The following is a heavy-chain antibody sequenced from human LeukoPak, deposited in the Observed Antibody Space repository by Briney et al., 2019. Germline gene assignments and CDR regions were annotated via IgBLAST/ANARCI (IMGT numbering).Heavy chain of an antibody. CDR2: INPNSGGT. CDR3: ARAQRQWYTSDAFDI. J-gene: IGHJ3*02. D-gene: IGHD6-19*01. V-gene: IGHV1-2*02. CDR1: GYTFTGYY. Sequence: PLASVKVSCKASGYTFTGYYMHWVRQAPGQGLEWMGWINPNSGGTNYAQKFQGRVTMTRDTSISTAYMELSRLRSDDTAVYYCARAQRQWYTSDAFDIWGQGTMVTVSS.